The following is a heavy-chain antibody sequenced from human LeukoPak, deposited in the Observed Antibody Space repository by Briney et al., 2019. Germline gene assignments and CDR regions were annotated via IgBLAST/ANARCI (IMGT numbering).Heavy chain of an antibody. J-gene: IGHJ5*02. V-gene: IGHV4-61*02. CDR1: GGSISSGSYY. CDR3: ARVTYYYDSSGYGIDP. Sequence: SQTLSLTCTVSGGSISSGSYYWRWIRQPAGRGLEWIGRIYTSGSTNYNPSLKSRATISVDTSKNQFSLKLSSVTAADTAVYYCARVTYYYDSSGYGIDPWGQGTLVTVSS. CDR2: IYTSGST. D-gene: IGHD3-22*01.